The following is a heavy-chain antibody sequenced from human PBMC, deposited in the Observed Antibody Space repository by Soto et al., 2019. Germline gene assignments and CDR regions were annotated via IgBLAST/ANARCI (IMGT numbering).Heavy chain of an antibody. Sequence: QVQLVQSGAEVKKPGASVKVSCKASGYTFTSYGINWVRQAPGQGLEWMGWISAYNGNTNYAQKLQGRGTMTTDTSTSTAYMELRSLRSDDTAVYYCARDPSYYLSTDEPSFDYWGQGTLVTVSS. D-gene: IGHD1-26*01. CDR3: ARDPSYYLSTDEPSFDY. CDR1: GYTFTSYG. V-gene: IGHV1-18*01. J-gene: IGHJ4*02. CDR2: ISAYNGNT.